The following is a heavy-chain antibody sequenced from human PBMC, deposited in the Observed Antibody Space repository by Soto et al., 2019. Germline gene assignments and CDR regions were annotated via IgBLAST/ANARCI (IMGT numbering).Heavy chain of an antibody. V-gene: IGHV2-5*01. CDR1: GFSLTTTGLG. J-gene: IGHJ5*02. CDR3: AHEGFGSDNWFDA. CDR2: IYWNDEK. D-gene: IGHD3-10*01. Sequence: QITLKESGPTLVTPTQTLTLTCTFSGFSLTTTGLGVAWIRQPPGKALEWLALIYWNDEKRYRPSLRSRLTITKDTSKNQVVLTMTDMDPVETATYYCAHEGFGSDNWFDAWGQGTLVIVSS.